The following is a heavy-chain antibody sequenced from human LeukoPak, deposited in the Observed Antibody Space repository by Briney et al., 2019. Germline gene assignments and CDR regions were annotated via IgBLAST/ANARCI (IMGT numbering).Heavy chain of an antibody. CDR3: ARDTYTTVTAMDV. CDR2: ISAYNGNT. D-gene: IGHD4-17*01. V-gene: IGHV1-18*01. CDR1: GYTFTSYG. J-gene: IGHJ6*03. Sequence: ASVKVSCKASGYTFTSYGFSWVRQAPGQGLEWMAWISAYNGNTDYPQNLQGRVTLTTDTSTSTAHMELRSLRSDDTAVYYCARDTYTTVTAMDVWGKGTTVIVSS.